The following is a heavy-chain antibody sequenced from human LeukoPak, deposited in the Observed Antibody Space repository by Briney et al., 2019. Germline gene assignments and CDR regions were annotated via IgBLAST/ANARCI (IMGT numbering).Heavy chain of an antibody. CDR1: GFTFSSYA. D-gene: IGHD3-10*01. J-gene: IGHJ6*02. CDR2: FSGTGGNT. Sequence: PGGSLRLSCAASGFTFSSYAMGWVRQAPGKGLEWVSAFSGTGGNTYYADSVKGRFTISRDNSKNTLYLQMNSLRAEDTAVYYCAKRSRRLTLVRGVPREDVWGQGTTVTVSS. V-gene: IGHV3-23*01. CDR3: AKRSRRLTLVRGVPREDV.